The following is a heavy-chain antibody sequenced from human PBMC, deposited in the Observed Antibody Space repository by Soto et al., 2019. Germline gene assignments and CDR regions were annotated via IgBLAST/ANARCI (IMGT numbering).Heavy chain of an antibody. CDR1: GFTFSSYG. CDR2: ISYDGANK. D-gene: IGHD3-10*01. V-gene: IGHV3-30*18. Sequence: QVQLVESGGGVVQPGRSLRLSCVGSGFTFSSYGMHWVRQAPGKGLEWVAVISYDGANKYYGDSVKGRFTISRDNSKNTLYLQVNSLRPEDTAVYYCAKDQQQQLVRGWFDPWGQGTLVIVSS. CDR3: AKDQQQQLVRGWFDP. J-gene: IGHJ5*02.